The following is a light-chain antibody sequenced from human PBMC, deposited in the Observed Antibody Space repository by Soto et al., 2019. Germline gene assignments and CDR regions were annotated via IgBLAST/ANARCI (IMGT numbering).Light chain of an antibody. Sequence: DIVMTQSPLSLPVTPGEPASISCRSSQSLLDSNGYNYLDWYLQKPGQSPQLLIYLGSNRASGGTDRFSGSESGTDFTLKISIVEAEDVGVYYCMQSLQTPYTFGQGTKLESK. CDR3: MQSLQTPYT. J-gene: IGKJ2*01. CDR1: QSLLDSNGYNY. V-gene: IGKV2-28*01. CDR2: LGS.